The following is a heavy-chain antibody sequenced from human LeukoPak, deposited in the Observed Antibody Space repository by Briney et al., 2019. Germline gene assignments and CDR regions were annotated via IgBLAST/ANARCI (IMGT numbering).Heavy chain of an antibody. CDR3: TVTYSGSYRFDY. J-gene: IGHJ4*02. CDR2: IIPIFGTA. V-gene: IGHV1-69*05. D-gene: IGHD1-26*01. CDR1: GGTFSSYA. Sequence: WASVKVSCKASGGTFSSYAISWVRQAPGQGLEWMGGIIPIFGTANYAQKFQGRVTITTDESTNTAYMELSSLRSEDTAVYYCTVTYSGSYRFDYWGQGTLVTVSS.